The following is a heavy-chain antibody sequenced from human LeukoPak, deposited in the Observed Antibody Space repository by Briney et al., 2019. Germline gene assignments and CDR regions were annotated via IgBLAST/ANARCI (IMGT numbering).Heavy chain of an antibody. D-gene: IGHD3-16*02. V-gene: IGHV3-49*04. Sequence: GGSLRLSCTASGFTFGDYAMSWVRQAPGKGLEWVGFIRSKAYGGTTEYAASVKGRFTISRDDSKSIAYLQMNSLKTEDTAVYYCTKEESPTVKKKINWFDPWGQGTLVTVSS. CDR2: IRSKAYGGTT. J-gene: IGHJ5*02. CDR3: TKEESPTVKKKINWFDP. CDR1: GFTFGDYA.